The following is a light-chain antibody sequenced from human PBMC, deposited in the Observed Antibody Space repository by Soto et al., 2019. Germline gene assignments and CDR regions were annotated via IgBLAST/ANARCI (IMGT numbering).Light chain of an antibody. CDR2: GAS. CDR1: QSVSSN. V-gene: IGKV3-15*01. CDR3: HQYNTWPRT. J-gene: IGKJ1*01. Sequence: EMVMTQSPASRSVSRLERATLSFMASQSVSSNLAWYQQKPGQAPRVVIHGASTRATDFPARFSGSGSGTEFTLTISSLQSEDIGVYYCHQYNTWPRTSGQGTKGEMK.